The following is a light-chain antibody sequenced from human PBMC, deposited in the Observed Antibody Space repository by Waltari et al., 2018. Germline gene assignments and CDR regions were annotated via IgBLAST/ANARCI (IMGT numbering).Light chain of an antibody. J-gene: IGKJ1*01. CDR1: QTISSW. CDR2: KAS. Sequence: DIQMTQSPSTLSASVGDRVPITCRASQTISSWLAWYQQKPGKAPKLLIYKASSLQSGVPSRFSGRGSGTEFTLTITSLQPDDFATYYYQQYHTYWTFGQGTKVEIK. CDR3: QQYHTYWT. V-gene: IGKV1-5*03.